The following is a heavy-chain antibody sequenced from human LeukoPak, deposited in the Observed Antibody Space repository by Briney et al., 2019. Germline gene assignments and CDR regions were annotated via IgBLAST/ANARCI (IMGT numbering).Heavy chain of an antibody. J-gene: IGHJ4*02. D-gene: IGHD3-10*01. CDR1: GGSISSSSYY. CDR3: ATYPFRGATHYFDY. Sequence: SETLSLTCTVSGGSISSSSYYWGWIRQPPGKGLEWIGSIYYSGSTYYNPSLKSRVTISVDTSKNQFSLKLSSVTAADTAVYYCATYPFRGATHYFDYWGQGILVTVSS. V-gene: IGHV4-39*07. CDR2: IYYSGST.